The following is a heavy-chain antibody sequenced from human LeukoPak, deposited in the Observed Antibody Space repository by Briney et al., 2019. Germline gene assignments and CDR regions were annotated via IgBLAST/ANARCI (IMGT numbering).Heavy chain of an antibody. CDR1: GYSFTSYW. D-gene: IGHD3-9*01. J-gene: IGHJ4*02. CDR2: IYPGDSDT. V-gene: IGHV5-51*01. Sequence: GESLKISCKGSGYSFTSYWIGWVRQMPGKGLEWMGIIYPGDSDTRYSPSFQGQVTISADKSISTAYLQWSSLKASDTAMYYCARDGHILTGYYYFDYWGQGTLVTVSS. CDR3: ARDGHILTGYYYFDY.